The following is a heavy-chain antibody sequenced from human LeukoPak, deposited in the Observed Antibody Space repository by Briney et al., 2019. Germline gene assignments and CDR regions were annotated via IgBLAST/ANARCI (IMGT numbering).Heavy chain of an antibody. V-gene: IGHV4-59*01. CDR3: ARFRLSIAAEYYYYYMDV. CDR2: IYYSGST. J-gene: IGHJ6*03. Sequence: KSSQTLSLTCTVSGGSISSYYWSWIRQPPGKGLEWIGYIYYSGSTNYNPSLKSRVTISVDTSKNQFSLKLSSVTAADTAVYYCARFRLSIAAEYYYYYMDVWGKGTTVTVSS. D-gene: IGHD6-25*01. CDR1: GGSISSYY.